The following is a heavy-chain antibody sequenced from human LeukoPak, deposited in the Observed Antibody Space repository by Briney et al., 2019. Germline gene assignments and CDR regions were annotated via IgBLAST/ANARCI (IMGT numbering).Heavy chain of an antibody. CDR3: ARGSDYYDSSGYSPFDY. D-gene: IGHD3-22*01. CDR1: GGSISSGAYS. CDR2: IYHSGST. V-gene: IGHV4-30-2*01. Sequence: SQTLSLTCAVSGGSISSGAYSWSWIRQPPGKGLEWIGYIYHSGSTYYNPSLKSRVTISVGRSKNHFSLRLSSVTAADTAVYYCARGSDYYDSSGYSPFDYWGQGTLVTVSS. J-gene: IGHJ4*02.